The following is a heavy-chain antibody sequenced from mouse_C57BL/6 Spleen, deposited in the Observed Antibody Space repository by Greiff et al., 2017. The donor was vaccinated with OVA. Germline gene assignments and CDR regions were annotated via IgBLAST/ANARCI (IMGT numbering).Heavy chain of an antibody. CDR2: IYPGDGDT. V-gene: IGHV1-82*01. CDR3: ARGGTSWYFDV. J-gene: IGHJ1*03. D-gene: IGHD3-3*01. CDR1: GYAFSSSW. Sequence: VQLQQSGPELVKPGASVKISCKASGYAFSSSWMNWVKQRPGKGLEWIGRIYPGDGDTNYNGKFKGKATLTADKSSSTAYMQLSSLTSEDSAVYFGARGGTSWYFDVWGTGTTVAVSS.